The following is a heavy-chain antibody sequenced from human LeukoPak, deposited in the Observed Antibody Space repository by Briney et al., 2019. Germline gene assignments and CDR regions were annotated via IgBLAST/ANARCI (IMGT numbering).Heavy chain of an antibody. V-gene: IGHV3-30*02. CDR3: AKAGGYYYDSSGYSDY. CDR2: IRSDGSVK. D-gene: IGHD3-22*01. CDR1: GFTFSNYG. J-gene: IGHJ4*02. Sequence: GGSLRLSCAASGFTFSNYGMYWVRQAPGKGLEWVTFIRSDGSVKYYADSVKGRFTISRDNSKNTLYLQMNSLRAEDTAVYYCAKAGGYYYDSSGYSDYWGQGTLVTVSS.